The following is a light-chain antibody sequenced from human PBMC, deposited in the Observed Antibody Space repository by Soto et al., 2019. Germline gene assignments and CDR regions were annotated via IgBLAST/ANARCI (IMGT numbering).Light chain of an antibody. CDR1: HSDIGSNY. Sequence: QSVLTQPPSVSAAPGQKGTISCSGRHSDIGSNYVSWYQQVPGTAPKLLIYENNRRPAGVPDRFSGSKSGTSATLGITGLQTGDEADYYCGSWDSSLFVGVFGGGTKLTVL. V-gene: IGLV1-51*01. J-gene: IGLJ2*01. CDR2: ENN. CDR3: GSWDSSLFVGV.